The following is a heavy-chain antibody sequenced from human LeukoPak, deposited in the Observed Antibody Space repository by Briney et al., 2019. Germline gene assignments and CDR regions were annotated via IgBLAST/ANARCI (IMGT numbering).Heavy chain of an antibody. V-gene: IGHV3-74*01. CDR3: ARDDGSDWYGY. D-gene: IGHD6-19*01. J-gene: IGHJ4*02. Sequence: GGSLRLSCAASGFTFSRYWMHWVRQAPGKGLVWVSRINSDGSSTSYADSVKGRFTISRDNAKNTLYLQMNSLRAEDTAVYYCARDDGSDWYGYWGQGTLVTVSS. CDR1: GFTFSRYW. CDR2: INSDGSST.